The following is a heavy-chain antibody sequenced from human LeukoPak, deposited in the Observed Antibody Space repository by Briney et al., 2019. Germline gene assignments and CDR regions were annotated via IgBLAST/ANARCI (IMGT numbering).Heavy chain of an antibody. CDR3: AKDSIGDYYAFDI. CDR2: INQDGSEK. J-gene: IGHJ3*02. CDR1: GFTFSSYW. V-gene: IGHV3-7*03. Sequence: PGGSLRLSCAASGFTFSSYWMSWVRQAPGKGLEWVANINQDGSEKYYVDSVKGRFTISRDNAKNSLYLQMNSLRAEDTALYYCAKDSIGDYYAFDIWGQGTMVTVSS. D-gene: IGHD4-17*01.